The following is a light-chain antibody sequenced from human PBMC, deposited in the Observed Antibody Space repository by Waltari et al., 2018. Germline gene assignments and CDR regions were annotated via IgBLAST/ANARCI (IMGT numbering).Light chain of an antibody. CDR1: QSVGSSS. V-gene: IGKV3-20*01. J-gene: IGKJ1*01. CDR3: QQHGTLPAT. CDR2: RAS. Sequence: EIVLTQSPGTASLSPGERVTLSCRASQSVGSSSLAWYQQKPGQAPRLVIYRASRRATGIPDRFSGSGSGTDISLTISRLEPEDFAVYYCQQHGTLPATFGQGTKVELK.